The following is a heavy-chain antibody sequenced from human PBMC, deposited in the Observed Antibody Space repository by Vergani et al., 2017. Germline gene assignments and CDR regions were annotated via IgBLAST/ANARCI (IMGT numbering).Heavy chain of an antibody. Sequence: QVQLVESEGGVVQPGRSLTLSCVASGFPFSSHGMHWVRQAPGKGLGWVAVIWYDGSNKYYGDSVKGRFTISRDNSKNTLYLQMNSLRVEDTAVYYCARWGNEKRLDSWGQGTLVTVSS. J-gene: IGHJ5*01. CDR3: ARWGNEKRLDS. CDR1: GFPFSSHG. V-gene: IGHV3-33*01. CDR2: IWYDGSNK. D-gene: IGHD1-1*01.